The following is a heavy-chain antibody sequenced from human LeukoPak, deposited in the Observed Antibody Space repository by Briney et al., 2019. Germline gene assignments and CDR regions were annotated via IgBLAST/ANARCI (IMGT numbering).Heavy chain of an antibody. Sequence: ASVKVSCKASGYTFTSYGISWVRQAPGQGLEWMGWISAYNGNTNYAQTLQGRVTMPTDTSTSTAYIELRSLRSDHTAVYYCTGEHGSSYYGMDVWGQGTTVTVSS. CDR1: GYTFTSYG. V-gene: IGHV1-18*01. D-gene: IGHD3-22*01. CDR3: TGEHGSSYYGMDV. J-gene: IGHJ6*02. CDR2: ISAYNGNT.